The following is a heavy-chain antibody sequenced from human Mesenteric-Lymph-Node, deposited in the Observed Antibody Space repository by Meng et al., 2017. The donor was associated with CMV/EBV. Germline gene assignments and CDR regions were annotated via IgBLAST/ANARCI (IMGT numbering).Heavy chain of an antibody. Sequence: SETLSLTCAVYGGSFSGHYWSWIRQSPEKGLKWIGEINDSGSTNYDPSLESRVTLSVDTSKNQFSLKVRSMTAADTAVYYCARGGPAGKPDHCWGHGTLVTVSS. D-gene: IGHD6-13*01. CDR3: ARGGPAGKPDHC. CDR2: INDSGST. CDR1: GGSFSGHY. V-gene: IGHV4-34*01. J-gene: IGHJ4*01.